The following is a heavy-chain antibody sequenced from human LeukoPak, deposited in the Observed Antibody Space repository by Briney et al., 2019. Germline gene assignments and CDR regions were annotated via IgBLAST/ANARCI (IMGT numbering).Heavy chain of an antibody. CDR1: GFTVSSNY. Sequence: TAGSLRLSCAASGFTVSSNYMSWVRQAPGKGLEWVSVIYSGGSTYYADSVKGRFTISRDNSKNTLYLQMNSLRAEDTAVYYCAKDREEAEYYYDSSGYASWGQGTLVTVSS. J-gene: IGHJ4*02. D-gene: IGHD3-22*01. CDR3: AKDREEAEYYYDSSGYAS. CDR2: IYSGGST. V-gene: IGHV3-53*01.